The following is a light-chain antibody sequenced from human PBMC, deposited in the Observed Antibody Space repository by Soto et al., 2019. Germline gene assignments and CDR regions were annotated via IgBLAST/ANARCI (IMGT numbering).Light chain of an antibody. Sequence: QSALTKPAYGSVSPGQAIAISCTGTSSDVGGYNSASWYQQHPGKAPKLLIYDVSNRPSGVSNRFSGSKSGNTASLTISGLQAEDEADYYCSSYSTGGSYVFGTGTKVTVL. V-gene: IGLV2-14*03. CDR1: SSDVGGYNS. CDR2: DVS. CDR3: SSYSTGGSYV. J-gene: IGLJ1*01.